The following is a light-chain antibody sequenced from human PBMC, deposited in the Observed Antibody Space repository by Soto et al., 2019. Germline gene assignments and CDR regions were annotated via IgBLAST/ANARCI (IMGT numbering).Light chain of an antibody. CDR1: SSDIGAYNF. Sequence: QSALTQPASVSGSPGQSITISCTGTSSDIGAYNFVSWYQQHPGKAPKLMLYDVNIRPSGVSNPFSGSKSGNTASLTISGLQAEDEAGYYCTSWTTSATMIFGGGTKLTLL. CDR2: DVN. V-gene: IGLV2-14*03. J-gene: IGLJ2*01. CDR3: TSWTTSATMI.